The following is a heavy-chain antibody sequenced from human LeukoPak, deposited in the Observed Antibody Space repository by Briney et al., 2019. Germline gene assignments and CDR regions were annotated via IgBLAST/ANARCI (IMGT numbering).Heavy chain of an antibody. Sequence: PSETLSLTCTFSGGSITSYYWSWIRQPAGKGLEWIGRTHTSGSTNYNPSLKSRVTMSVDTSKNHFSLKLSSVTAADTAVYYCARDMYYYGSGNYRFDYWGQGTLVTVSS. CDR3: ARDMYYYGSGNYRFDY. V-gene: IGHV4-4*07. CDR1: GGSITSYY. CDR2: THTSGST. D-gene: IGHD3-10*01. J-gene: IGHJ4*02.